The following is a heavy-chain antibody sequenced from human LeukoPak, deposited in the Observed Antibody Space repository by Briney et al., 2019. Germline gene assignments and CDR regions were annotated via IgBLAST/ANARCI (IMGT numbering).Heavy chain of an antibody. J-gene: IGHJ4*02. CDR3: ARELDGSGSYFTTTYFDY. D-gene: IGHD3-10*01. CDR2: IYYSGRT. CDR1: DVSISSYY. Sequence: SETLSLTCSVSDVSISSYYWNWIRQPPGKGLEWIGYIYYSGRTSYNPSLKSRVTISLDASRNQCSLKLSSVTAADTAVYYCARELDGSGSYFTTTYFDYWGQGTLVTVSS. V-gene: IGHV4-59*01.